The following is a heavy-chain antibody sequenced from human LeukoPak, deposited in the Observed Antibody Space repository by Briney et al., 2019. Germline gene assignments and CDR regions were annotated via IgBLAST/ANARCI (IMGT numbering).Heavy chain of an antibody. V-gene: IGHV3-30*02. CDR1: GFTFGGSG. D-gene: IGHD3-10*02. CDR2: IRYDGCDN. Sequence: PGGALSLSCAASGFTFGGSGMHWLRQAPGKGLDGVAFIRYDGCDNHYADFVKGRFTNSRDNSKNTLYLQMNRLRAEDTGVYYCAELGITMIGGVWGKGTTVTISS. J-gene: IGHJ6*04. CDR3: AELGITMIGGV.